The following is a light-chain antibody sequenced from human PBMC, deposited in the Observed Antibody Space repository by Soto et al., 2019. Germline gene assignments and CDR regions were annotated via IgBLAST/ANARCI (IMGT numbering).Light chain of an antibody. V-gene: IGKV3-20*01. J-gene: IGKJ4*01. CDR1: QSVSSSY. Sequence: EIVLTQSPGTLSLSPGERATLSCRASQSVSSSYLAWYQQKPGQAPRLLIYGAYSRATGITDRFSGSGSGTDFTLTISRLETEDFAVYYCQQYGSSPTFGGGTKVEIK. CDR2: GAY. CDR3: QQYGSSPT.